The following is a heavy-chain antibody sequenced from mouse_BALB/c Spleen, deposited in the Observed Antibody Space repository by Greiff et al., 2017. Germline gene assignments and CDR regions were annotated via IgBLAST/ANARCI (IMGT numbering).Heavy chain of an antibody. V-gene: IGHV1-7*01. CDR1: GYTFTSYW. CDR2: INPSTGYT. CDR3: ARGSHYYGISYESAMDY. J-gene: IGHJ4*01. Sequence: QVQLQQSGAELAKPGASVKMSCKASGYTFTSYWMHWVKQRPGQGLEWIGYINPSTGYTEYNQKFKDKATLTADKSSSTAYMQLSSLTSADSAVYYCARGSHYYGISYESAMDYWGQGTSVTVSS. D-gene: IGHD1-1*01.